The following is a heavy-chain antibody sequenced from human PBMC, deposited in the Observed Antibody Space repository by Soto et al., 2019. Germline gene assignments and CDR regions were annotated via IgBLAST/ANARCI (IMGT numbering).Heavy chain of an antibody. CDR2: IIPMFGIA. D-gene: IGHD2-2*01. CDR3: AREDRDRETGLVPAAIDGMDV. J-gene: IGHJ6*02. V-gene: IGHV1-69*08. Sequence: QVQLVQSGAEVKKPGSSVKVSGKASGGTFSRYSITWVRQAPGHGLEWIGRIIPMFGIASYAQKFQGRVKITADESTSTAYMELSSLRSDDTAVYYCAREDRDRETGLVPAAIDGMDVWGQGTTVTVSS. CDR1: GGTFSRYS.